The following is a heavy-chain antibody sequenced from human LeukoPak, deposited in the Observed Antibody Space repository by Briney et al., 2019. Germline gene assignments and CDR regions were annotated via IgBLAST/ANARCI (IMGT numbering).Heavy chain of an antibody. CDR3: ARHSDVGATGYYYYYMDV. V-gene: IGHV4-59*08. CDR2: IYYSGST. J-gene: IGHJ6*03. Sequence: PSETLSLTCTVSGGSISTYYWSWIRQPPGKGLEWIGYIYYSGSTSYNPSLKSRVTISVDTSKNQFSLKLSSVTAADTAVYYCARHSDVGATGYYYYYMDVWGKGTTVTISS. CDR1: GGSISTYY. D-gene: IGHD1-26*01.